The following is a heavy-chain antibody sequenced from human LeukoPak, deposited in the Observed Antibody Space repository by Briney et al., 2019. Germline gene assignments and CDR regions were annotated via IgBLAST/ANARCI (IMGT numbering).Heavy chain of an antibody. CDR1: GGSMSIYY. Sequence: SETLSLTCAVSGGSMSIYYWSFIRQPAGKGLEWLGRIHTSGTTYYNPSLKGRVSMSVDTSRNQFSLRLTSVTAADTAVYYCARGDYYDGGGRNWFDPWGQGTLVTVSS. J-gene: IGHJ5*02. D-gene: IGHD3-16*01. V-gene: IGHV4-59*10. CDR3: ARGDYYDGGGRNWFDP. CDR2: IHTSGTT.